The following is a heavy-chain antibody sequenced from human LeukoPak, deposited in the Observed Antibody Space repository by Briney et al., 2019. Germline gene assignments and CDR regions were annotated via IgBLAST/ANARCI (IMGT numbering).Heavy chain of an antibody. Sequence: SETLSLTCIVSGYSISSGYYWGWIRQPPGKGLEWIGSIYHSGSTYYNPSLKSRVTISVDTSKNQFSLKLSSVTAADTAVYYCARDLLYATMIVVVTPVAFDIWGQGTMVTVSS. J-gene: IGHJ3*02. D-gene: IGHD3-22*01. CDR2: IYHSGST. CDR1: GYSISSGYY. CDR3: ARDLLYATMIVVVTPVAFDI. V-gene: IGHV4-38-2*02.